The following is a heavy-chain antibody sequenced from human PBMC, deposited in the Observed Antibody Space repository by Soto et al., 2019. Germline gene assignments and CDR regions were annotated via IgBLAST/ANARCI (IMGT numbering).Heavy chain of an antibody. D-gene: IGHD6-13*01. CDR1: GFTFSRYP. CDR2: ISVNGNNI. J-gene: IGHJ5*02. V-gene: IGHV3-30-3*01. Sequence: QVQLVEPGGGVVQPGRSLRLSCAASGFTFSRYPMHWVRQAPGKGPEWVAVISVNGNNIHYGDSVKGRFTISRDNSKNTLYLQMSSLRVEDTAVYYCARSHSSSWHWFDPWGQGTLVTVST. CDR3: ARSHSSSWHWFDP.